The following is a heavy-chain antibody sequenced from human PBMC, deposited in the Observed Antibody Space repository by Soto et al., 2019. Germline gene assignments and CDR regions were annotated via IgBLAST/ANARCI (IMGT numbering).Heavy chain of an antibody. D-gene: IGHD6-19*01. V-gene: IGHV3-33*01. J-gene: IGHJ4*02. CDR2: IWYDGSNK. CDR1: GFTFSSYG. CDR3: ARDRPSGWSLDY. Sequence: GGSLRLSCAASGFTFSSYGMHWVRQAPGKGLEWVAVIWYDGSNKYYADSVKGRFTISGDNSKNTLYLQMNSLRAEDTAVYYCARDRPSGWSLDYWGQGTLVTVSS.